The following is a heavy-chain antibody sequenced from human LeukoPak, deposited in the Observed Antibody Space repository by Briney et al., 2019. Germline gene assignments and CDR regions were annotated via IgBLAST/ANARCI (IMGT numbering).Heavy chain of an antibody. V-gene: IGHV4-38-2*01. CDR3: AKAGTTGIHHWFDP. Sequence: SETLSLTCVVSGYYIRNDYYWGWIRQPPGKGLEWIGNIYHSGGSYYNPSLKSRVTILVDTSKNQFSLKLSSVTAADTAVYYCAKAGTTGIHHWFDPWGQGNLVTVSS. CDR1: GYYIRNDYY. D-gene: IGHD1-1*01. J-gene: IGHJ5*02. CDR2: IYHSGGS.